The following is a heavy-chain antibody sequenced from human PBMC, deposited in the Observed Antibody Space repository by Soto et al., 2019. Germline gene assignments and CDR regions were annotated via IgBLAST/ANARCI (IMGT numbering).Heavy chain of an antibody. CDR2: IYYSGST. Sequence: SEALSLTCTVSGGSISRGAYYWSWVRQPPGKGLEWIRYIYYSGSTYYNPSLKSRVTISVDTSKNQFSLKLSSVTATDTAVYYCARDNYGDTYYFDYWGQGTLVTVS. CDR3: ARDNYGDTYYFDY. V-gene: IGHV4-30-4*01. J-gene: IGHJ4*02. D-gene: IGHD4-17*01. CDR1: GGSISRGAYY.